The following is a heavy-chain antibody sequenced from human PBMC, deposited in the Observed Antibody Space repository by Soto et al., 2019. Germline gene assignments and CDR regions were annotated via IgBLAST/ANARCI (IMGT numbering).Heavy chain of an antibody. Sequence: GGSLRLSCAASGFTFSTYWMSWVRRAPGKGLEWVANIKQDGSEKYYVDSVKGRFTISRDNAKNSLYLQMNSLRAEDTAVYYCARRYSSSWWAFDIWGQGTMVTVSS. CDR1: GFTFSTYW. D-gene: IGHD6-13*01. V-gene: IGHV3-7*05. CDR2: IKQDGSEK. J-gene: IGHJ3*02. CDR3: ARRYSSSWWAFDI.